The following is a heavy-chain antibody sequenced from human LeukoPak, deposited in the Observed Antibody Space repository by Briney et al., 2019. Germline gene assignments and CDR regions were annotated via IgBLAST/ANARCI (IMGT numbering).Heavy chain of an antibody. J-gene: IGHJ3*01. CDR2: ISGDGGST. CDR3: AKDMGDTAMVTFDV. Sequence: PGGSLRLSCAASGFTFDDYAMHWVRQAPGRGLEWVSLISGDGGSTYYADSVKGRFTISRDNSKNSLYLQTNSLRTEDTALYYCAKDMGDTAMVTFDVWGQGTMVTVSS. CDR1: GFTFDDYA. D-gene: IGHD5-18*01. V-gene: IGHV3-43*02.